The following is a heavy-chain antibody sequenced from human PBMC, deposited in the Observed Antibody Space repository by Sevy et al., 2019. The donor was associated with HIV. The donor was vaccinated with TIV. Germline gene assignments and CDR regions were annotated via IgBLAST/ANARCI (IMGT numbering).Heavy chain of an antibody. CDR3: ARPSPRIAAAASAFYEN. V-gene: IGHV3-23*01. CDR1: GYSFSSYA. D-gene: IGHD6-13*01. Sequence: GGSLRLSCVVSGYSFSSYAISWVRQAPGKGLEWVSTINGRVGSTYYADSVKGRFTITRDNPKNTLFLQMINLRVDDTAIYYCARPSPRIAAAASAFYENWGQGTLVTVSS. CDR2: INGRVGST. J-gene: IGHJ4*02.